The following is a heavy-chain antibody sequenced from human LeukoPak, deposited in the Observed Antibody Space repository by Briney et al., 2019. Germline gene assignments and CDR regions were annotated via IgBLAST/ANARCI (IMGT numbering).Heavy chain of an antibody. V-gene: IGHV4-61*05. Sequence: SETLSLTCTVSGGSISSSIYSWGWIRQPPGKGLEWIGYISYTGSTNYNPSLKSRVTISVDTSKNQFSLKLSSVTAADTAVYYCARWNRMIDYWGQGTLVTVSS. J-gene: IGHJ4*02. CDR3: ARWNRMIDY. D-gene: IGHD1-1*01. CDR2: ISYTGST. CDR1: GGSISSSIYS.